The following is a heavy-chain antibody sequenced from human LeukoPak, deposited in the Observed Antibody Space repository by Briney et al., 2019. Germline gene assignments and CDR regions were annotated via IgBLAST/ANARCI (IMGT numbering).Heavy chain of an antibody. CDR2: IIPIFGTA. J-gene: IGHJ4*02. CDR3: ARDGYCSGGSCLYFDY. Sequence: ASVKVSCRASGGTFSSYAIGWVRQAPGQGLEWMGRIIPIFGTANYAQKFQGRVTITTDESTSTAYMELSSLRSEDTAVYYCARDGYCSGGSCLYFDYWGQGTLVTVSS. V-gene: IGHV1-69*05. CDR1: GGTFSSYA. D-gene: IGHD2-15*01.